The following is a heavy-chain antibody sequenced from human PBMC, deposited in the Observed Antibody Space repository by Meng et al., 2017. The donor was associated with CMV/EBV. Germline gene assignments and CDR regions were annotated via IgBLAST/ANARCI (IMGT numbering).Heavy chain of an antibody. Sequence: ASVKVSCKASGYTFTSYGISWVRQAPGQGLEWMGWISAYNGNTNYAQKLQGRVTMTTDTSTSTAYMELRSLRSDDTAMYYCARVNYDFWSGYKLHGMDVWGQGTTVTVSS. D-gene: IGHD3-3*01. CDR1: GYTFTSYG. V-gene: IGHV1-18*01. CDR2: ISAYNGNT. J-gene: IGHJ6*02. CDR3: ARVNYDFWSGYKLHGMDV.